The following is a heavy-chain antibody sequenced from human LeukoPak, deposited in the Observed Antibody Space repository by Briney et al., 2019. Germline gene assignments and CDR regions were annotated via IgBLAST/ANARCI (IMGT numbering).Heavy chain of an antibody. CDR3: ASTERCSTTCPLDY. V-gene: IGHV4-34*01. D-gene: IGHD2-2*01. CDR1: GGSFRGYY. J-gene: IGHJ4*02. Sequence: PSETLSLTCAVYGGSFRGYYWSWIRQPPGKGLEWIGEINHSGSTNYNPSLKSRVTISLDTSMKKFSLKLNSVTAADAAVYYCASTERCSTTCPLDYWGQGTLVTVSS. CDR2: INHSGST.